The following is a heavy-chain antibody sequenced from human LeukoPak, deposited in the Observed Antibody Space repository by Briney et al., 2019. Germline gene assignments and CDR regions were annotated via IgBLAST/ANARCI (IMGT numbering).Heavy chain of an antibody. J-gene: IGHJ4*02. CDR2: ISGSGGST. CDR3: AKSLAVAGKGWYFDY. D-gene: IGHD6-19*01. CDR1: GFTFSSYG. Sequence: GGTLRLSCAASGFTFSSYGMSWVRQAPGKGLEWVSAISGSGGSTYYAGSVKGRFTISRDNSKNTLYLQMNSLRAEDTAVYYCAKSLAVAGKGWYFDYWGQGTLVTVSS. V-gene: IGHV3-23*01.